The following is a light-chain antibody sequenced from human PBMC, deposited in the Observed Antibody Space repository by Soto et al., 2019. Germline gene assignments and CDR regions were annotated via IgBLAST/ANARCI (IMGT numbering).Light chain of an antibody. V-gene: IGLV1-40*01. CDR2: GNT. Sequence: QSVLTQPPSVSGAPGQRVSISCTGSSTNIGAGYGVHWYQQRPGTAPKLLIVGNTIRPSGVPDRFSGSKSGNTASLTVSGLQAEDEADYYCSSYADNNIFVFGTGTKVTVL. J-gene: IGLJ1*01. CDR3: SSYADNNIFV. CDR1: STNIGAGYG.